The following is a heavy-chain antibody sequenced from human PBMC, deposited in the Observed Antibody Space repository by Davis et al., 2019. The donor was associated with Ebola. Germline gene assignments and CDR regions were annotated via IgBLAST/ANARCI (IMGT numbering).Heavy chain of an antibody. CDR3: ARAGRVVVTAMADY. V-gene: IGHV1-18*01. J-gene: IGHJ4*02. CDR2: ISGYNGNT. D-gene: IGHD2-21*02. CDR1: GYTFSSYG. Sequence: ATSAKVSCKASGYTFSSYGINWVRQAPGQGLEWMGWISGYNGNTNYAQKLQGRVTMSTDTSTSTAYMELRSLRSDDTAVYYCARAGRVVVTAMADYWGQGTLVTVSS.